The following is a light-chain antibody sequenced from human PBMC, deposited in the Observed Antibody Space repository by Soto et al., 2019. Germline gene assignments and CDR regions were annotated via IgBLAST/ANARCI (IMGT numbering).Light chain of an antibody. J-gene: IGKJ5*01. CDR2: GAS. Sequence: IGMTQFTDTPYVSPGEGATLSRRASQSVRTKLAWYQQKAGQAPRLLIYGASTRATGIPDRFSGSGSGTEFTLTISSLQSEDFAVYYCQQYNSWPPITFGQGTRLEIK. CDR3: QQYNSWPPIT. CDR1: QSVRTK. V-gene: IGKV3-15*01.